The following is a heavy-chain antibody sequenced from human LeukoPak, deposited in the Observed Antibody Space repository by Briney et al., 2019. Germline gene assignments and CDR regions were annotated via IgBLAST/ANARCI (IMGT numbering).Heavy chain of an antibody. CDR2: IIHTGIT. D-gene: IGHD4-17*01. CDR1: AGESSSGYF. V-gene: IGHV4-34*01. Sequence: PSETLSLTCTVSAGESSSGYFWTWIRQSPGTGLEWIDEIIHTGITNYKPSLETRVTLPIDTPKNQVSLNLRSVTAADTAAYSCARGLRGGPAVSLYYWGQGSLVIVSS. J-gene: IGHJ4*02. CDR3: ARGLRGGPAVSLYY.